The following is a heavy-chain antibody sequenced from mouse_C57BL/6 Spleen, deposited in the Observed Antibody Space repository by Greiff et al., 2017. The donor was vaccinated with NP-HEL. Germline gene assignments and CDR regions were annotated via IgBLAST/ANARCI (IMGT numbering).Heavy chain of an antibody. J-gene: IGHJ4*01. CDR1: GFTFSDYG. D-gene: IGHD2-4*01. V-gene: IGHV5-17*01. CDR2: ISRCSSTI. Sequence: EVKVEESGGGLVKPGGSLKLSCAASGFTFSDYGMHWVRQAPEKGLEWVAYISRCSSTIYYADTVKGRFTISRDNAKNTLFLQMTSLRSEDTAMYYCARNDYGMDYWGQGTSVTVSS. CDR3: ARNDYGMDY.